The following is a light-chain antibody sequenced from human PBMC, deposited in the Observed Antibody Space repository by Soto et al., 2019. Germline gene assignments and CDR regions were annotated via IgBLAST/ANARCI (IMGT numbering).Light chain of an antibody. CDR3: QQRSNWPRTWT. CDR1: QSVSSY. V-gene: IGKV3-11*01. J-gene: IGKJ1*01. CDR2: DAS. Sequence: EIVLTHSPATLSLSPCERATLSFSASQSVSSYLAWYQQKPGQAPRLLIYDASNRATGIPARFSGSGSGTDFTLTISSLEPEDFAVYYCQQRSNWPRTWTFGQGTKVDIK.